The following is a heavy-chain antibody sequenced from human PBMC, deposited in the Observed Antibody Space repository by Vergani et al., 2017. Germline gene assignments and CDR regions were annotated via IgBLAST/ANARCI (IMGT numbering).Heavy chain of an antibody. J-gene: IGHJ4*02. V-gene: IGHV4-59*01. CDR3: ARASRYCSSTSCYRFDY. Sequence: QVQLQESGPGLVKPSETLSLTCTVSGGSISSYYWSWIRQPPGKGLEWIGYIYYSGITNYNPSLKSRVTISVDTSKNQFSLKLSSVTAADTAVYYCARASRYCSSTSCYRFDYWGQGTLVTVSS. D-gene: IGHD2-2*01. CDR2: IYYSGIT. CDR1: GGSISSYY.